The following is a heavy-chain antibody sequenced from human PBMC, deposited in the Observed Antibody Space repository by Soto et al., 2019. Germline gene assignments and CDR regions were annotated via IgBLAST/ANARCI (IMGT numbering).Heavy chain of an antibody. CDR3: ARADPDASVGY. V-gene: IGHV4-59*01. D-gene: IGHD2-15*01. CDR2: ISYSGST. CDR1: GGSMGSYY. Sequence: KTSETLSLTCTVSGGSMGSYYWTWLRQSPGRGLEWIGYISYSGSTYYNPSLKSRVTISADTSKNQFSLRMNSMIAADTAVYYCARADPDASVGYWGQGTLVTVSS. J-gene: IGHJ4*02.